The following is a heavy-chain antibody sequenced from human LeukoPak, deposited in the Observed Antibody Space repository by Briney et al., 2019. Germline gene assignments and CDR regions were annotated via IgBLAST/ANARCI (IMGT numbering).Heavy chain of an antibody. CDR3: ARDSGTDIVATTGQEY. CDR2: ISSSSSYI. V-gene: IGHV3-21*01. J-gene: IGHJ4*02. CDR1: GFTFNSYW. D-gene: IGHD5-12*01. Sequence: PGGSLRLSCAASGFTFNSYWFHWVRQAPAKGLEWVSSISSSSSYIYYADSVKGRFTISRDNAKNSLYLQMNSLRAEDTAVYYRARDSGTDIVATTGQEYWGQGTLVTVSS.